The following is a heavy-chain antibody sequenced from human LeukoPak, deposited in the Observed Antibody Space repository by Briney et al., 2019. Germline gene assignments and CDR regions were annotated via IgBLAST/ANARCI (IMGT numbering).Heavy chain of an antibody. CDR3: AKGEMVTITGYYYGMDV. J-gene: IGHJ6*02. CDR2: ISGSGGST. CDR1: GFTFSSYA. Sequence: GGSLRLSCAASGFTFSSYAMSWVRQAPGKGLEWVSAISGSGGSTYYADSVKGRFTISRDNSKNTLYLQMNSLRAEDTAVYYCAKGEMVTITGYYYGMDVWGQGTTVTVSS. D-gene: IGHD5-18*01. V-gene: IGHV3-23*01.